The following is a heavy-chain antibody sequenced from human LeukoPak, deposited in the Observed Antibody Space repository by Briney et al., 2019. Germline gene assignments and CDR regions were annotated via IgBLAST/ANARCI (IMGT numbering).Heavy chain of an antibody. V-gene: IGHV3-30*18. Sequence: PGRALRLSCAAPGFAFSSHGMHCVRQAPGKGLEWVAFISYDGTNEYYADSVKGRFTISRDNPKNTLSLQMNSLRAEDTAVYYCAKEGGSSSWHFDFWGQGTLATV. CDR1: GFAFSSHG. CDR3: AKEGGSSSWHFDF. D-gene: IGHD6-13*01. CDR2: ISYDGTNE. J-gene: IGHJ4*02.